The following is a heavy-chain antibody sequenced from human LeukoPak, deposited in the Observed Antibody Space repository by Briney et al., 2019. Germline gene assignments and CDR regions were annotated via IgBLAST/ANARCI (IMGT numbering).Heavy chain of an antibody. CDR2: ISYDGSNK. J-gene: IGHJ4*02. CDR3: AKGHKTPNPSSGNY. CDR1: GFTFSSYG. D-gene: IGHD1-26*01. Sequence: PGGSLRLSCAASGFTFSSYGMHWIRQAPGKGLEWVAVISYDGSNKYYADSVKGRFTISRDNSKNTLYLQMNSLRAEDTAVYYCAKGHKTPNPSSGNYWGQGTLVTVSS. V-gene: IGHV3-30*18.